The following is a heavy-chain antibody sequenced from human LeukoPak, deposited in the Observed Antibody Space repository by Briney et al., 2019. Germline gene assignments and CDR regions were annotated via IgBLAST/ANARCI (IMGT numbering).Heavy chain of an antibody. V-gene: IGHV3-9*01. CDR1: GFTFDDYA. CDR2: ISWNSGSI. D-gene: IGHD6-13*01. J-gene: IGHJ6*02. Sequence: GGSPRLSCAASGFTFDDYAMHWVRQAPGKGLEWVSGISWNSGSIGYADSVKGRFTISRDNAKNSLYLQMNSLRAEDTALYYCAKDKVGIAAAGGMDVWGQGTTVTVSS. CDR3: AKDKVGIAAAGGMDV.